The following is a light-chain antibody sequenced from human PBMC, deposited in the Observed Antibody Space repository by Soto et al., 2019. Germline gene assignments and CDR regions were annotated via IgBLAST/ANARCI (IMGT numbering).Light chain of an antibody. CDR2: DTS. Sequence: EIVLTQSPGTLSLSPGERATLSCRASQTVSSSFLAWYQQKPGQAPRLFIYDTSNRATGIPARFSGSGSGTDFTLTISSLEPEDFAVYYCQQRSNWPPITFGQGTRLEIK. CDR1: QTVSSSF. V-gene: IGKV3D-20*02. J-gene: IGKJ5*01. CDR3: QQRSNWPPIT.